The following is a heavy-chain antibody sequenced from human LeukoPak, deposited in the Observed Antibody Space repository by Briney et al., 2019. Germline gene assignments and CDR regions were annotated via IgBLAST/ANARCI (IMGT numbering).Heavy chain of an antibody. V-gene: IGHV4-59*01. J-gene: IGHJ3*02. CDR1: GGSISSYY. Sequence: PSETLSLTCTVSGGSISSYYWSWIRQPPGKGLEWIGYIYYSGSTNYNPSLKSRVTISVDTSKNQFSLKLSSVTAADTAVYYCARGYPAPYYYDSSPDAFDIWGQGTMVTVSS. CDR2: IYYSGST. CDR3: ARGYPAPYYYDSSPDAFDI. D-gene: IGHD3-22*01.